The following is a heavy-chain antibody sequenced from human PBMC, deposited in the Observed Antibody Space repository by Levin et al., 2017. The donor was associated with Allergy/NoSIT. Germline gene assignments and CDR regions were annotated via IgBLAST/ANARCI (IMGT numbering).Heavy chain of an antibody. CDR2: INHSGST. CDR1: GGSFSGYY. J-gene: IGHJ4*02. V-gene: IGHV4-34*01. Sequence: SETLSLTCAVYGGSFSGYYWSWIRQPPGKGLEWIGEINHSGSTNYNPSLKSRVTISVDTSKNQFSLKLSSVTAADTAVYYCARTHLYIYSGYGYYFDYWGQGTLVTVSS. D-gene: IGHD5-12*01. CDR3: ARTHLYIYSGYGYYFDY.